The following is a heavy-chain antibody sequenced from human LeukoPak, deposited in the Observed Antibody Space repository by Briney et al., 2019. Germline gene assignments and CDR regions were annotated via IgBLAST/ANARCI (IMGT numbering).Heavy chain of an antibody. CDR3: ARASGSSYWSLADS. CDR2: INPSGGST. J-gene: IGHJ4*02. Sequence: ASVTVSCKASGYTFTNYYIHWVRQAPGQGLEWLGIINPSGGSTSYAQKFQDRVTMTRDTSTSTVYMELSSLRSEDTAVYYCARASGSSYWSLADSWGQGTLVTVSS. D-gene: IGHD1-26*01. CDR1: GYTFTNYY. V-gene: IGHV1-46*01.